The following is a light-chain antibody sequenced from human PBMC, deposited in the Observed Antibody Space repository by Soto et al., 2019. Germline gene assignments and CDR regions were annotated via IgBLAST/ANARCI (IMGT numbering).Light chain of an antibody. CDR2: GAS. CDR1: QSVSSN. V-gene: IGKV3-15*01. Sequence: EIVMTQSPATLSVSPGQRATVSCRASQSVSSNLAWHQQKPGQAPRLLIYGASARATGIPARFSGRGSGTEFTLTISSLQSVDFAVYYCQQYNNWPRTFGQGTKVDI. J-gene: IGKJ1*01. CDR3: QQYNNWPRT.